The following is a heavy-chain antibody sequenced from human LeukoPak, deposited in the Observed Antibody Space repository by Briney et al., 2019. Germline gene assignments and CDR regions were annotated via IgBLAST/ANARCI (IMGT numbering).Heavy chain of an antibody. CDR2: INSGGTPI. CDR3: ATDFSGWSVDP. CDR1: GFIFSKYE. D-gene: IGHD6-19*01. J-gene: IGHJ5*02. Sequence: PGGSLRLSCAASGFIFSKYEMNWVRQAPGKGLEWISYINSGGTPIYYADSVKGRFTMSRDNAKNSLYLQMNSLRAEDTAVYYCATDFSGWSVDPWGQGTLVTVSS. V-gene: IGHV3-48*03.